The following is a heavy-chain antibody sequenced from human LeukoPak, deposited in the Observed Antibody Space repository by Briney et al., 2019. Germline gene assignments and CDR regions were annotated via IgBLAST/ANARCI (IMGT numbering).Heavy chain of an antibody. J-gene: IGHJ4*02. CDR2: IYSDGST. V-gene: IGHV3-53*01. D-gene: IGHD6-13*01. CDR1: GFTVSSNY. Sequence: GGSLRLSCAVSGFTVSSNYMSWVRQAPGKGLEWVSVIYSDGSTYYADSVKGRFTISRDNSKNTLYLQINSLRAEDTVVYYCARGIAAAGTALYNWGQGTLLTVSS. CDR3: ARGIAAAGTALYN.